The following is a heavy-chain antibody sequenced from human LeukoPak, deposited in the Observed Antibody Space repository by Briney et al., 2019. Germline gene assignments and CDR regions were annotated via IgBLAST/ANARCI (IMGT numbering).Heavy chain of an antibody. CDR2: ISSDGSTT. V-gene: IGHV3-74*01. CDR1: GFTFNNQW. J-gene: IGHJ4*02. Sequence: GGSLRLSCAASGFTFNNQWMHWVRQTPEKGLVWVSRISSDGSTTNYADSVKGRFTISRDNAKNTLYLHMNSLRAEDTAVYYCVSLNPQASGWGQGTLVTVTS. CDR3: VSLNPQASG.